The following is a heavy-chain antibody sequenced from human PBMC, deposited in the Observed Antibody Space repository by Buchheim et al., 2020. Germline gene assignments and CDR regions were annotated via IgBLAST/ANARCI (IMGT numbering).Heavy chain of an antibody. J-gene: IGHJ4*02. Sequence: QLQQWGAGLLKPSETLSLTCTVSGGSISSYYWSWIRQPPGKGLEWIGYIYYSGSTNYNPSLKSRVTISVDTSKNQFSLKLSSVTAADTAVYYCARSDWNDQTIFDYWGQGTL. D-gene: IGHD1-1*01. CDR2: IYYSGST. V-gene: IGHV4-59*01. CDR1: GGSISSYY. CDR3: ARSDWNDQTIFDY.